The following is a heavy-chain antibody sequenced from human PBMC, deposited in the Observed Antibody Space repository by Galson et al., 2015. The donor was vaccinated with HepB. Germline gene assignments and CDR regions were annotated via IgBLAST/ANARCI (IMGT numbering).Heavy chain of an antibody. CDR3: AKAGLLSHRGGAFDI. Sequence: SLRLSCAASGFTFNTYAINWVRQAPGKGLEWVSAISSSGDDTFYADSVKGRFTISRDNSKNTLYLQVNSLRAEDTAVYYCAKAGLLSHRGGAFDIWGQGTMVTVSS. J-gene: IGHJ3*02. V-gene: IGHV3-23*01. CDR1: GFTFNTYA. D-gene: IGHD2-8*02. CDR2: ISSSGDDT.